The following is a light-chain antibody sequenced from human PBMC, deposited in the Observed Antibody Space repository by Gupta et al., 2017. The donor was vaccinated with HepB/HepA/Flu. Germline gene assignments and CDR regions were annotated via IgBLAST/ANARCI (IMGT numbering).Light chain of an antibody. J-gene: IGKJ2*01. V-gene: IGKV1-39*01. Sequence: DIQMTQSPSSLSASVGDRVTITCRSSQTIDKYLNWYQQIPGKAPKLLIYLASSLKTGVPSRFSGSASGTLFTLTINKLQPEDFATYYCQQSDHAFYTFGQGTKLEI. CDR2: LAS. CDR1: QTIDKY. CDR3: QQSDHAFYT.